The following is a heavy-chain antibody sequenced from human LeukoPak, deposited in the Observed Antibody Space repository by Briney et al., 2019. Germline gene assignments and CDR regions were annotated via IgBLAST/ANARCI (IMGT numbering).Heavy chain of an antibody. V-gene: IGHV4-39*01. CDR3: ARGNHHYHYGMDV. CDR2: IYYSGST. CDR1: GGSISSSSYY. Sequence: SETLSLTCTVSGGSISSSSYYWGWIRQPPGKGLEWIGSIYYSGSTYYNPSLKSRVTISVDTSKNQFSLKLSSVTAADTAVYYCARGNHHYHYGMDVWGQGTTVTVSS. J-gene: IGHJ6*02.